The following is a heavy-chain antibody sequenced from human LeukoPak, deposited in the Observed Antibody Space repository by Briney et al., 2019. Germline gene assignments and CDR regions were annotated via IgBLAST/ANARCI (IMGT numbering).Heavy chain of an antibody. CDR3: ARDLRYSYGYYYGMDV. CDR2: INPSGGST. CDR1: GYTFTSYY. J-gene: IGHJ6*02. Sequence: ASVTVSCKASGYTFTSYYMHWVRQAPGQGLEWMGIINPSGGSTSYAQKFQGRVTMTRDTSTSTVYMELSSLRSEDTAVYYRARDLRYSYGYYYGMDVWGQGTTVTVSS. D-gene: IGHD5-18*01. V-gene: IGHV1-46*01.